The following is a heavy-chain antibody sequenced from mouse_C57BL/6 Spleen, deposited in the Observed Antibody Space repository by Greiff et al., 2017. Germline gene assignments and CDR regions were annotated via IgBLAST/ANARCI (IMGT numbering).Heavy chain of an antibody. Sequence: VKVIESGPGLVAPSQSLSITCTVSGFSLTSYGVHWVRQPPGKGLEWLVVIWSDGSTTYNSALKSRLSISKDNSKSQVFLKMNSLQTDDTAMYYCARHGYYYGSSYKGNYAMDYWGQGTSVTVSS. D-gene: IGHD1-1*01. CDR2: IWSDGST. V-gene: IGHV2-6-1*01. CDR1: GFSLTSYG. CDR3: ARHGYYYGSSYKGNYAMDY. J-gene: IGHJ4*01.